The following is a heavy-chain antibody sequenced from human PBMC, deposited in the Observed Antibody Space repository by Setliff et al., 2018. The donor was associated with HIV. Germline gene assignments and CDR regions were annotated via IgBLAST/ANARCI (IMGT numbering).Heavy chain of an antibody. CDR3: ARGPQSDVDVVPTIGRYYFDYMDV. J-gene: IGHJ6*03. D-gene: IGHD5-12*01. CDR1: GYTFDAKY. V-gene: IGHV1-2*02. CDR2: INPNSGGT. Sequence: ASVKVSCKTSGYTFDAKYIHWARQAPGQGLEWMGGINPNSGGTNYARKFQGRVTMTRDTFISTAYMELGRLRSDDTAVFYCARGPQSDVDVVPTIGRYYFDYMDVWGKGTTGTVSS.